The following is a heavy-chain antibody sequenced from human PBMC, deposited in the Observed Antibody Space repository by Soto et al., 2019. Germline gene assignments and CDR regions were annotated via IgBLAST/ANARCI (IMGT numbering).Heavy chain of an antibody. V-gene: IGHV4-34*01. J-gene: IGHJ4*02. CDR1: GGSFSGYY. CDR3: ASSYYGSGSYSF. Sequence: QVQLQQWGAGLLKPSETLSLTCAVYGGSFSGYYWSWIRQPPGKGLEWIGEINHSGSTNYNPSLKRRVTISVDTSKNQFSLKLSSVTAADTAVYYCASSYYGSGSYSFWGQGTLVTVSS. D-gene: IGHD3-10*01. CDR2: INHSGST.